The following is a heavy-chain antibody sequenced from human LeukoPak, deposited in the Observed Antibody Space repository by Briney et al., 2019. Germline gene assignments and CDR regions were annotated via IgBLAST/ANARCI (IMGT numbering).Heavy chain of an antibody. CDR3: ARVALRHLDY. V-gene: IGHV3-30*03. CDR1: GFTFSSYG. Sequence: GGSLRLSCAASGFTFSSYGMHWVRQAPGKGLEWVAVISYDGSNKYYADSVKGRFTISRDNSKNTLYLQMNSLRAEDTAVCYCARVALRHLDYWGQGTLVTVSS. D-gene: IGHD4-17*01. CDR2: ISYDGSNK. J-gene: IGHJ4*02.